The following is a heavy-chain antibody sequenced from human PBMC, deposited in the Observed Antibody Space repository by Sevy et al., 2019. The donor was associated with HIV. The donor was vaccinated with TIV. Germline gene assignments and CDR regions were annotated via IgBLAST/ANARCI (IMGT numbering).Heavy chain of an antibody. CDR1: GFTLSDSG. Sequence: GGSLRLSCAASGFTLSDSGVHWVRQAPGKGLEWVAFIQVDGREKFYTDSVKGRFTISRDSSKNTVYPQMNSLRGEDTAVYYCAKRPTAAWGQGTLVTVSS. CDR2: IQVDGREK. V-gene: IGHV3-30*02. J-gene: IGHJ5*02. CDR3: AKRPTAA.